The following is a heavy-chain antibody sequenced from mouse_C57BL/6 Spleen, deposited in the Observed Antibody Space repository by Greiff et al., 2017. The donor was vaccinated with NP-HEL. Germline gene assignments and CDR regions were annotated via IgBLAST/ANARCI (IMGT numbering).Heavy chain of an antibody. V-gene: IGHV1-50*01. CDR3: ARREDYYGSRHFDY. CDR1: GYTFTSYW. Sequence: QVQLQQPGAELVKPGASVKLSCKASGYTFTSYWMQWVKQRPGQGLEWIGEIDPSDSYTNYNQKLKGKATLTVDTSSSTAYMQLSSLTSEDSAVYYCARREDYYGSRHFDYWGQGTTLTVSS. D-gene: IGHD1-1*01. J-gene: IGHJ2*01. CDR2: IDPSDSYT.